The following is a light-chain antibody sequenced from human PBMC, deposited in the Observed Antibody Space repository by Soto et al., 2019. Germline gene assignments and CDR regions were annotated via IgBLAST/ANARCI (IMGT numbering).Light chain of an antibody. CDR1: QSVLYNSNNKNY. CDR2: WAS. CDR3: QQYYGSPYT. V-gene: IGKV4-1*01. Sequence: DIVMTQSPDSLAVSLGERATINCKSSQSVLYNSNNKNYLAWYQQKPGQPPKLLIYWASTRESGVPDRFRGSGYGTDFTLTISSLQAEDVAVYFCQQYYGSPYTFGQGTKLEIK. J-gene: IGKJ2*01.